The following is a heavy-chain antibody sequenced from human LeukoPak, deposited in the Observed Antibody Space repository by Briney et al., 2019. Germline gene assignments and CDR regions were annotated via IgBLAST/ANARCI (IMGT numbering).Heavy chain of an antibody. J-gene: IGHJ4*02. V-gene: IGHV3-7*01. Sequence: PGGSLRLFCVASGFTLSSHWMSWVRQAPGKGLEWVANINQDGSAKYFVDSVKGRFTISRDNAKNSMYLQMNSLRAEDTAVYYCARWEIRGTAHKLDYWGQGTLVTVSS. CDR2: INQDGSAK. D-gene: IGHD1-7*01. CDR1: GFTLSSHW. CDR3: ARWEIRGTAHKLDY.